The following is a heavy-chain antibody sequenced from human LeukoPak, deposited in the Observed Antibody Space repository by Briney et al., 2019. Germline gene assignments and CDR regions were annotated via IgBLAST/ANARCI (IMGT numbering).Heavy chain of an antibody. Sequence: PSETLSLTCAVYGGSFSGYYWSSIRQPPGKGLEWIGEINHSGSTNYNPSLKSRVTISVDTSNNQFSLKLSSVTAADTAVYYCARGRLRYFDWLLSGGDWFDPWGQGTLVTVSS. CDR3: ARGRLRYFDWLLSGGDWFDP. V-gene: IGHV4-34*01. D-gene: IGHD3-9*01. CDR1: GGSFSGYY. J-gene: IGHJ5*02. CDR2: INHSGST.